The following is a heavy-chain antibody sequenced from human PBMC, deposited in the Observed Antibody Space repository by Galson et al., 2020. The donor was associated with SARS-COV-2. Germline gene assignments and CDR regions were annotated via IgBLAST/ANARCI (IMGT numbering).Heavy chain of an antibody. Sequence: GESLKISCAASGFPFSTYSMNWVRLAPGKGLEWVSSISTSSSYTYYVDSVKGRFSISRDNPRNSLYLQMNSLRDEDTAVYYCARDEGIRGYKCCRLYYGMDVWGQGTTVTVS. J-gene: IGHJ6*02. CDR3: ARDEGIRGYKCCRLYYGMDV. V-gene: IGHV3-21*01. CDR2: ISTSSSYT. D-gene: IGHD5-18*01. CDR1: GFPFSTYS.